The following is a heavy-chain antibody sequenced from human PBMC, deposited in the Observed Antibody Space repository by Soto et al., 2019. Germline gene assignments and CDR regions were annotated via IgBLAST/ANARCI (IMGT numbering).Heavy chain of an antibody. CDR1: GYSFSTYW. CDR2: IDPTDSYT. D-gene: IGHD3-22*01. CDR3: ARLILEKDSSGYHIFDY. Sequence: GGSLKISCQASGYSFSTYWISWVRQMPGKGLECMGRIDPTDSYTDYGPSFEGHVTMSVDRSINTAYLEWRSLKDSDRAMYYCARLILEKDSSGYHIFDYWGMXTLGTVSS. V-gene: IGHV5-10-1*01. J-gene: IGHJ4*02.